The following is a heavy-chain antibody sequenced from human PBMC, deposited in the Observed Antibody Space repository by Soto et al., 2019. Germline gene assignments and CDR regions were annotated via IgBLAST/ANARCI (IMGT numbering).Heavy chain of an antibody. CDR3: AKGSYCSSTSCYSPYYYGMDV. Sequence: SETLSLTCTVSGGSISSYYWSWIRQPPGKGLEWIGYIYYSGSTNYNPSLKSRVTISVDTSKNQFSLKLSSVTAEDTAVYYCAKGSYCSSTSCYSPYYYGMDVWGQGTTVTVSS. V-gene: IGHV4-59*12. D-gene: IGHD2-2*01. CDR1: GGSISSYY. J-gene: IGHJ6*02. CDR2: IYYSGST.